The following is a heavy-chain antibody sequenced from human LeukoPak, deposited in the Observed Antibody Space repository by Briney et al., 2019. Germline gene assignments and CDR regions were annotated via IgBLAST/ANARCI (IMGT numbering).Heavy chain of an antibody. CDR3: TTDFFQGYSGS. V-gene: IGHV3-15*01. Sequence: EAGGSLRLSCGAAGVTFSNVWMTWVGEAPGTRQQFVGRIKTTTVGGTTDYAAPVKGRFTISRDDSKNMVYLQMKSLQTEDTAVYYCTTDFFQGYSGSWGQGTLVTVSS. J-gene: IGHJ5*02. CDR2: IKTTTVGGTT. D-gene: IGHD5-12*01. CDR1: GVTFSNVW.